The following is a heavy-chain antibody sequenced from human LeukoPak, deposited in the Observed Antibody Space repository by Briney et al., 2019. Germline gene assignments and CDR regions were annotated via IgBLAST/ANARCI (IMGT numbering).Heavy chain of an antibody. D-gene: IGHD3-10*01. V-gene: IGHV4-61*02. CDR1: GGSISSGSYY. CDR3: ARGRSYGSGSYHPDY. Sequence: SETLSLTCTVSGGSISSGSYYWSWIRQPAGKGLEWIGRIYTSGSTNYNPSLKSRVTISVDTSKNQFSLKLSSVTAADTAVYYCARGRSYGSGSYHPDYWGQGTLVTVSS. CDR2: IYTSGST. J-gene: IGHJ4*02.